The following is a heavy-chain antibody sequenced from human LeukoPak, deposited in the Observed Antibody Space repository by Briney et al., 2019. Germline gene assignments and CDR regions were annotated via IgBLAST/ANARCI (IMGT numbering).Heavy chain of an antibody. D-gene: IGHD4-11*01. CDR3: ARVAGMTTVDY. CDR1: GGSISSSGYY. V-gene: IGHV4-39*07. Sequence: SETLSLTCTVSGGSISSSGYYWVWIRQPPGKGLEWIGTIHYSGSTYYNPSLKSRVTISVDTSKNQFSLKLSSVTAADTAVYYCARVAGMTTVDYWGQGTLVTVSS. CDR2: IHYSGST. J-gene: IGHJ4*02.